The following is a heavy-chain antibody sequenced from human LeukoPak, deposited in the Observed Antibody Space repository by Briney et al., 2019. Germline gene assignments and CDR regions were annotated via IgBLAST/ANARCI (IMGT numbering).Heavy chain of an antibody. J-gene: IGHJ4*02. CDR1: GFTFSSYA. D-gene: IGHD3-22*01. Sequence: GGSLRLSCAASGFTFSSYAMSWVRQAPGKGMEWVSAISGRGDSTYYADSVKGRFTISRDNSKNTLYLQMNSLRAEDTAVYYCAKFDVRYGYYDSSGYYAPFDYWGQGTLVTVSS. CDR2: ISGRGDST. CDR3: AKFDVRYGYYDSSGYYAPFDY. V-gene: IGHV3-23*01.